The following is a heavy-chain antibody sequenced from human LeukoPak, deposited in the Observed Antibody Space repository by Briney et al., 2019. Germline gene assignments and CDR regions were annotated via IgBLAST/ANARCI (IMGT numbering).Heavy chain of an antibody. Sequence: GGSLRLSCAASGFTFSSYSMNWVRQAPGKGLEWVSYISSSGSTIYYADSVKGRFTIARDNAKNSVYLEMNSLRADDTAVYYCARSARLMKGVVEVTALDDWGQGTLVTVFS. J-gene: IGHJ4*02. CDR1: GFTFSSYS. D-gene: IGHD3-3*01. CDR3: ARSARLMKGVVEVTALDD. V-gene: IGHV3-48*04. CDR2: ISSSGSTI.